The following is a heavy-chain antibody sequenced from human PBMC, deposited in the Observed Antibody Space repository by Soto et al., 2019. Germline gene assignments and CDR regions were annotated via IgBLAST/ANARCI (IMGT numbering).Heavy chain of an antibody. Sequence: SETLSLTCTVSGGSISRYYWSWIRQPPGKGLEWIGYIYYRGSTNYNPSLKSRVTISVDTSKNQFSLKLSSVTAADTAVYYCARGRGGDIVVVPAARGMVAFDIWGQGTMVTVSS. CDR3: ARGRGGDIVVVPAARGMVAFDI. J-gene: IGHJ3*02. D-gene: IGHD2-2*01. CDR1: GGSISRYY. V-gene: IGHV4-59*01. CDR2: IYYRGST.